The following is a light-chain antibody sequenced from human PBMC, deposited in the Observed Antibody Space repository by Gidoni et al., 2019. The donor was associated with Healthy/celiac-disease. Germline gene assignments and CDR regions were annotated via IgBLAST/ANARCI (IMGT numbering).Light chain of an antibody. V-gene: IGLV3-1*01. CDR1: KLGDKY. CDR3: QAWDSSTGV. CDR2: QDR. J-gene: IGLJ1*01. Sequence: SYELTQPPSVSVPPGQTASITCSGDKLGDKYACWYQQKPGQSPVLVIYQDRKRPSGIPERFSGSNSGNTATLTISGTQAMDEADYYCQAWDSSTGVFGTGTKVTVL.